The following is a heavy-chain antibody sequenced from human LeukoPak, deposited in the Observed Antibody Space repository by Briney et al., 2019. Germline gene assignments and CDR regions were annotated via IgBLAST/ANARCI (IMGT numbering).Heavy chain of an antibody. Sequence: GGSLRFSCAASGFTFSSYWMSGVRQAPGKGLEWVANIKQDGSEKYYVDSVKGRFTISRDNAKNSLYLQMNSLRAEDTAVYYCARDKSPWFGGVDYWGQGTLVTVSS. CDR1: GFTFSSYW. D-gene: IGHD3-10*01. CDR2: IKQDGSEK. V-gene: IGHV3-7*03. CDR3: ARDKSPWFGGVDY. J-gene: IGHJ4*02.